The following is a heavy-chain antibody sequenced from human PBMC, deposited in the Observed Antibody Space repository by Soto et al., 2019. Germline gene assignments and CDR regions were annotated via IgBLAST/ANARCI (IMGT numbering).Heavy chain of an antibody. V-gene: IGHV2-5*02. D-gene: IGHD3-10*01. CDR2: VYWDDDK. CDR3: AHAAFGEFVGSFGY. Sequence: QITLKESGPTLVKPTQTLTLTCTFSGFSLHTHAVGVGWIRQPPGKALEWLALVYWDDDKRYNLFLKSRLAITKDISKNQVVLTMTNMDPVDTATYYCAHAAFGEFVGSFGYWGQGTLVTVSS. CDR1: GFSLHTHAVG. J-gene: IGHJ4*02.